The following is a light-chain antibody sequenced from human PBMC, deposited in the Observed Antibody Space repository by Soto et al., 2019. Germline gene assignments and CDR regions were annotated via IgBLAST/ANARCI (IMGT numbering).Light chain of an antibody. CDR3: QHRTSRYT. Sequence: EIVLTQSPATLSLSPGERATLSCTASQSVNSYLAWYQHRPGQAPRLLIYDTFNRATGVPARFSGSVSGTDFTLTISSLEPEDFAVYYCQHRTSRYTFGQGTKVEIK. V-gene: IGKV3-11*01. J-gene: IGKJ2*01. CDR2: DTF. CDR1: QSVNSY.